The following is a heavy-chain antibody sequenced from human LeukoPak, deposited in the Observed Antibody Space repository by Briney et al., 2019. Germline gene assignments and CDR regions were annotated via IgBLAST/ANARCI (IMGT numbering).Heavy chain of an antibody. CDR2: IYYSGTT. V-gene: IGHV4-59*01. CDR1: GGSPSGFI. D-gene: IGHD3-10*01. Sequence: SETLSLSCTVSGGSPSGFIWTWIRQSPGKGLEYIGYIYYSGTTDYERTLKSRVSMSVDTSKKQFFLSLSSVTAADTAIYCCARVGYGSGSWGWFDPWGQGTLVTVSS. CDR3: ARVGYGSGSWGWFDP. J-gene: IGHJ5*02.